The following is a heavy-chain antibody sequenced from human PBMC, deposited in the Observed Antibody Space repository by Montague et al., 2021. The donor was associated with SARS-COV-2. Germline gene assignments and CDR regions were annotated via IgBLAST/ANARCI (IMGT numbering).Heavy chain of an antibody. CDR3: ASVYTVTYYFDY. D-gene: IGHD4-17*01. V-gene: IGHV4-61*02. Sequence: TLSLTCTVSGGSISSCSYYWSWVRQPAGKGLEWIGRIYTSGTTDYSFSLKSRVTISVDTSKNQFSLKLSSVTAADTAVYYCASVYTVTYYFDYWGRGTLVTVSS. CDR1: GGSISSCSYY. J-gene: IGHJ4*02. CDR2: IYTSGTT.